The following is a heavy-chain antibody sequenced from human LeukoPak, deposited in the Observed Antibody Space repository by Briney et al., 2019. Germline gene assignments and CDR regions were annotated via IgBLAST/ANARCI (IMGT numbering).Heavy chain of an antibody. CDR1: GGSISSGGYY. D-gene: IGHD3-10*01. CDR2: IYCSGST. Sequence: SETLSLTCTVSGGSISSGGYYWSWIRQHPGKGLEWIGYIYCSGSTYYNPSLKSRVTISVDTSKNQFSLKLSSVTAADTAVYYCASITMVRGVIIVDYWGQGTLVTVSS. J-gene: IGHJ4*02. CDR3: ASITMVRGVIIVDY. V-gene: IGHV4-30-4*08.